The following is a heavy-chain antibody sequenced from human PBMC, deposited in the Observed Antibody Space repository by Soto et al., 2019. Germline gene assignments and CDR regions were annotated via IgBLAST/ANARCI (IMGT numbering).Heavy chain of an antibody. Sequence: GGSLRLSCRASGFIFISYAMSWVRQAPGKGLEWVSAISGSGGSTYYADSVKGRFTISRDNSKNTLYLQMNSLRAEDTAVYYCARGAAAAGTDWFDAWGQGTPVTVSS. CDR2: ISGSGGST. V-gene: IGHV3-23*01. J-gene: IGHJ5*02. CDR1: GFIFISYA. D-gene: IGHD6-13*01. CDR3: ARGAAAAGTDWFDA.